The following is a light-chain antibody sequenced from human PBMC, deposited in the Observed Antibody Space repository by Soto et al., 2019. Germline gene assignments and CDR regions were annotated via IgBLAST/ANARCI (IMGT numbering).Light chain of an antibody. J-gene: IGKJ4*01. Sequence: DIQMTQSPPTLSASVGDRVTITCRASQSISSWLAWYQQRPGKAPNLLIYDASSLESGVPSRFSGSGSDTEFTLTINNLQPDDFATYHCQQYNRYSLTFGGGTKVDIK. V-gene: IGKV1-5*01. CDR2: DAS. CDR1: QSISSW. CDR3: QQYNRYSLT.